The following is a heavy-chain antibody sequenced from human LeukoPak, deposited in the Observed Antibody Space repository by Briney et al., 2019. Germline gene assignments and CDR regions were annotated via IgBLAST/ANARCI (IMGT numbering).Heavy chain of an antibody. J-gene: IGHJ4*02. V-gene: IGHV1-2*02. Sequence: GASVKVSCKASGYSFTNYAIHWVRQAPGQGLEWMGWINPNSGGTNYAQKFQGRVTMTRDTSISTAYMELSRLRSDDTAVYYCARDWEPRHAGDWWTDYWGQGTLVTVSS. CDR3: ARDWEPRHAGDWWTDY. CDR1: GYSFTNYA. CDR2: INPNSGGT. D-gene: IGHD2-8*02.